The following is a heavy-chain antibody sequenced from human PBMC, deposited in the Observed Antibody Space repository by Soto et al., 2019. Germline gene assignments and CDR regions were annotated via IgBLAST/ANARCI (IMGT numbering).Heavy chain of an antibody. D-gene: IGHD3-3*01. V-gene: IGHV4-30-2*01. CDR1: GGSISRGVYS. Sequence: SETLSLTCAVSGGSISRGVYSWSWIRQPPGKGLEWIGYIYHSGSTYYNPSLKSRVTISVDRSKNQFSLKLSSVTAADTAVYYCARGYDFWSGYPPDYGMDVWGQGTTVTVSS. J-gene: IGHJ6*02. CDR2: IYHSGST. CDR3: ARGYDFWSGYPPDYGMDV.